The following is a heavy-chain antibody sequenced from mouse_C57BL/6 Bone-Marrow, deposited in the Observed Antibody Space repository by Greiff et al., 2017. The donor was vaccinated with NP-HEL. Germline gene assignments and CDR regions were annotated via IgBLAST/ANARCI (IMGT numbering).Heavy chain of an antibody. V-gene: IGHV2-6-1*01. J-gene: IGHJ2*01. CDR3: ARHGNGYDDYFDY. D-gene: IGHD2-2*01. CDR1: GFSLTSYG. CDR2: IWSDGST. Sequence: VQLQESGPGLVAPSQSLSITCTVSGFSLTSYGVHWVRQPPGKGLEWLVVIWSDGSTTYNSALKSRMGIRKDNSKSQGFLKMNSLQTDDTAMYYCARHGNGYDDYFDYWGQGTTLTVSS.